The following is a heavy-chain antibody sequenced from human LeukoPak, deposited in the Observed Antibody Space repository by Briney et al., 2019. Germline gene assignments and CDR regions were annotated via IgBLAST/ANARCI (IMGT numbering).Heavy chain of an antibody. D-gene: IGHD3-9*01. CDR2: IIPIFGTA. CDR1: GYTFTGYY. J-gene: IGHJ6*02. Sequence: ASVKVPCKASGYTFTGYYMHWVRQAPGQGLEWMGGIIPIFGTANYAQKFQGRVTITADESTSTAYMELSSLRSEDTAVYYCARGDPNYDILTGPYYYIMDVWGQGTTVTVSS. CDR3: ARGDPNYDILTGPYYYIMDV. V-gene: IGHV1-69*13.